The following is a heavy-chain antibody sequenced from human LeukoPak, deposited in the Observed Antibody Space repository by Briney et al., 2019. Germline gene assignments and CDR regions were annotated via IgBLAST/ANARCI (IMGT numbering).Heavy chain of an antibody. CDR2: ISAYNGNT. Sequence: ASVKVSCKASGYTFTSYGISWVRRAPGQGLEWMGWISAYNGNTNYAQKLQGRVTMTTDTSTSTAYMELRSLRSDDTAVYYCARGRQVRGVIKTIDYWGQGTLVTVSS. CDR1: GYTFTSYG. V-gene: IGHV1-18*01. CDR3: ARGRQVRGVIKTIDY. J-gene: IGHJ4*02. D-gene: IGHD3-10*01.